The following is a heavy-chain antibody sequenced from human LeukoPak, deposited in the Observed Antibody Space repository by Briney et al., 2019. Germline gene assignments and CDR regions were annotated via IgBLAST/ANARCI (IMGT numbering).Heavy chain of an antibody. CDR1: GGSISSGGYS. D-gene: IGHD3-10*01. J-gene: IGHJ5*02. Sequence: PSETLSLTCAVSGGSISSGGYSWSWIRQHPGKGLEWIGYIYHSGSTYYNPSLKSRITISVDTSKNQFSLKLSSVTAADTAVYYCARGNTMIRGGIDPWGQGTLVTVSS. CDR3: ARGNTMIRGGIDP. V-gene: IGHV4-31*11. CDR2: IYHSGST.